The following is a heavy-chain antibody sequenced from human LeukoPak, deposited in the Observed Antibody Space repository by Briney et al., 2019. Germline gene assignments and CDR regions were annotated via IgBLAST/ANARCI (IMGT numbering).Heavy chain of an antibody. V-gene: IGHV6-1*01. J-gene: IGHJ3*02. D-gene: IGHD2-15*01. CDR2: TYYRSKWNN. CDR3: ARWGYCTGGSCSKPHFDI. CDR1: GDSVSSNSVA. Sequence: SQTLSLTCAISGDSVSSNSVAWNWIRQSPSRGLEWLGRTYYRSKWNNDYAVSVKSRITINPDISKNRFSLQLNSVTPEDTAVYYCARWGYCTGGSCSKPHFDIWGQGTMVTVSS.